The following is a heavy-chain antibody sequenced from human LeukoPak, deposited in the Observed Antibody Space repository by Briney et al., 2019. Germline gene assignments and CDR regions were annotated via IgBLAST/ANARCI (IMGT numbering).Heavy chain of an antibody. CDR1: GYTFTSYD. J-gene: IGHJ6*02. CDR3: ARWYDSSGSYYYYGMDV. Sequence: ASVKVSCKASGYTFTSYDINWVRQATGQGLEWMGWMNPNSGNTGYAQKFQGRVTMTRNTSISTAYMELSSLRSEDTAVYYCARWYDSSGSYYYYGMDVRGQGTTVTVSS. CDR2: MNPNSGNT. D-gene: IGHD3-22*01. V-gene: IGHV1-8*01.